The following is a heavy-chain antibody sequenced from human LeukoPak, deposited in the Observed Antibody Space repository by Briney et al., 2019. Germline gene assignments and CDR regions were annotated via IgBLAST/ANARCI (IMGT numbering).Heavy chain of an antibody. J-gene: IGHJ4*02. V-gene: IGHV3-23*01. Sequence: GGSLRLSCAASGFTFSSYAMSWVRQAPGKGLEWVSAISGSGGSTYYADSVQGRFTISRANSKNTLYLQMNSLRAEDTAVYYCAKDAPVNIVVVPAANSWGQGTLVTVSS. CDR2: ISGSGGST. D-gene: IGHD2-2*01. CDR1: GFTFSSYA. CDR3: AKDAPVNIVVVPAANS.